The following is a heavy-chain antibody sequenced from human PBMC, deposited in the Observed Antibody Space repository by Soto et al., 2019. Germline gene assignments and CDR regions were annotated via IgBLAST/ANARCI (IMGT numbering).Heavy chain of an antibody. CDR3: ARDRWAGTTLVFFFDY. CDR1: GDSVSSNSAA. CDR2: TYYRSKWYN. D-gene: IGHD1-1*01. Sequence: QSQTLSLTCAISGDSVSSNSAAWNWIRQSPSRGLEWLGRTYYRSKWYNDYAVSVKSRITINPDTSKNQFSLQLNSVTPEDTAVYYCARDRWAGTTLVFFFDYWGQGTLVTVSS. J-gene: IGHJ4*02. V-gene: IGHV6-1*01.